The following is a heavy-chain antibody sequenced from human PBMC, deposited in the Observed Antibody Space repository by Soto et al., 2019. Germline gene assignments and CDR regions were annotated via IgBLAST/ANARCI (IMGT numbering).Heavy chain of an antibody. V-gene: IGHV3-11*06. CDR2: ISSSSSYT. J-gene: IGHJ1*01. Sequence: PGGSLRLSCAASGFTFSDYYMSWIRQAPGKGLEWVSYISSSSSYTNYADSVKGRFTISRDNAKNSLYLQMNSLRAEDTAVYYCARATGWELQREYFQHWGQGTLVTVSS. CDR3: ARATGWELQREYFQH. CDR1: GFTFSDYY. D-gene: IGHD1-26*01.